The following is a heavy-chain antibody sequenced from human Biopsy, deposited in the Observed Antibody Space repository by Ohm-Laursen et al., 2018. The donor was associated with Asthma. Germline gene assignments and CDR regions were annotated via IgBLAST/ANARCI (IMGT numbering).Heavy chain of an antibody. CDR2: ISVYNGNT. CDR1: GYTFNSAG. D-gene: IGHD3-10*01. V-gene: IGHV1-18*01. J-gene: IGHJ6*02. Sequence: ASVKVSCKTSGYTFNSAGITWVRQAPGQGLEWMGWISVYNGNTKVAQKLQDRVTMTTDTSTSTAYMELRSLRSDDTAVYFCARGVDYSHYYGIDVWGQGTTVTVS. CDR3: ARGVDYSHYYGIDV.